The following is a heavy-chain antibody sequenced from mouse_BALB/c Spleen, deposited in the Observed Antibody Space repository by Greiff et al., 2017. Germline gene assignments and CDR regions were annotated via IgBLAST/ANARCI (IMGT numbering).Heavy chain of an antibody. CDR2: IDPANGNT. CDR3: ARGVTY. Sequence: EVQRVESGAELVKPGASVKLSCTASGFNIKDTYMHWVKQRPEQGLEWIGRIDPANGNTKYDPKFQGKATITADTSSNTAYLQLSSLTSEDTAVYYCARGVTYWGQGTLVTVSA. V-gene: IGHV14-3*02. J-gene: IGHJ3*01. CDR1: GFNIKDTY.